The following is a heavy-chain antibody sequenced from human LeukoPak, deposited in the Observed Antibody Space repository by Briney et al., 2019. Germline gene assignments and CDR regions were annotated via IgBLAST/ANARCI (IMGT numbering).Heavy chain of an antibody. CDR2: IYYSGNT. Sequence: SETLSLTCTVSGVSISSSNSYWGWIRQPPGKGLEWIGSIYYSGNTYYNASLKSQVSISIDTSKNQFSLKLTSVTAADTAVYYCAKVPAWYFDSSGQDAFDIWGQGTMVTVSS. CDR1: GVSISSSNSY. J-gene: IGHJ3*02. CDR3: AKVPAWYFDSSGQDAFDI. D-gene: IGHD3-22*01. V-gene: IGHV4-39*01.